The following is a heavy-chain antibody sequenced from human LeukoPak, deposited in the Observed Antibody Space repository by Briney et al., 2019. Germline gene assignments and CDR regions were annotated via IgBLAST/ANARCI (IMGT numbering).Heavy chain of an antibody. V-gene: IGHV3-23*01. CDR1: GFTFSSYA. J-gene: IGHJ4*02. Sequence: GGSLRLSCAASGFTFSSYAMSWVRQAPGKGLEWVSAISGSGGSTYYADSVKGRFTISRDNSKNTLYLQMNSLRAEDTAVYYCAKDLEGYCSSTSCYDLGYWGQGTLVTVPS. CDR3: AKDLEGYCSSTSCYDLGY. D-gene: IGHD2-2*01. CDR2: ISGSGGST.